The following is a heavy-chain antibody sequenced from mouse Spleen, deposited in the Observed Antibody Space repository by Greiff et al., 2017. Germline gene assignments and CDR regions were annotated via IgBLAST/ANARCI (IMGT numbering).Heavy chain of an antibody. CDR2: IDPETGGT. J-gene: IGHJ3*01. V-gene: IGHV1-15*01. CDR3: TRKRTY. CDR1: GYTFTDYE. Sequence: QVQLKQSGAELVRPGASVTLSCKASGYTFTDYEMHWVKQTPVHGLEWIGAIDPETGGTAYNQKFKGKAILTADKSSSTAYMELRSLTSEDSAVYYCTRKRTYWGQGTLVTVSA.